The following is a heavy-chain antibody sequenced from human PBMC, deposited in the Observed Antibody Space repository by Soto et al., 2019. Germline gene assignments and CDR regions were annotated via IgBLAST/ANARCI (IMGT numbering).Heavy chain of an antibody. J-gene: IGHJ5*02. D-gene: IGHD6-13*01. CDR2: IYYSGST. Sequence: PSETLSLTCTVSGGSISSYVWSWIRLRLGKGLEWIGYIYYSGSTNYNPSLKSRVTISVDTSKNQFSLKLSSVTAADTAVYYCARQVIGAAGTTDWFDPWGQGTLVTV. V-gene: IGHV4-59*13. CDR3: ARQVIGAAGTTDWFDP. CDR1: GGSISSYV.